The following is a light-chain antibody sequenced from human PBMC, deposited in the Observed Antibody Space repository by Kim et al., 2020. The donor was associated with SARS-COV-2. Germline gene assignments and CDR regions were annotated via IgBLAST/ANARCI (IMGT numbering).Light chain of an antibody. CDR3: QQRSNWLT. CDR1: QSVSSY. J-gene: IGKJ4*01. Sequence: SWSPGEQTTLSGRASQSVSSYLAWYQQKPGQAPRLFIYDASNGATGIPARFSGSGSGTDFTLTTSSLEPEDFAVYYCQQRSNWLTFGGGTKVDIK. CDR2: DAS. V-gene: IGKV3-11*01.